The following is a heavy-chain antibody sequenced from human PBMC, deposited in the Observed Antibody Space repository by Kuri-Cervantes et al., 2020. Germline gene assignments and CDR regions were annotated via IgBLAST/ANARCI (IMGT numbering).Heavy chain of an antibody. V-gene: IGHV3-23*01. Sequence: GGSLRLSCAASGFTFSSYAMSWVRQAPGKGLEWVSAISGSGGSTYYADSVKGRFTISRDNSKNTLYLQINRLRAEDTAVYYCAKGTSMFYYYYYMDVWGKGTTVTVSS. D-gene: IGHD2-21*01. CDR1: GFTFSSYA. CDR2: ISGSGGST. J-gene: IGHJ6*03. CDR3: AKGTSMFYYYYYMDV.